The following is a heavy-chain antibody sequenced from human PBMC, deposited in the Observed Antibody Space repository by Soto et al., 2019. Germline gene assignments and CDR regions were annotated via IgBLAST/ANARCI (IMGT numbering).Heavy chain of an antibody. Sequence: GGSLRLSCAASGFTFSSYTMNWVRQAPGKGLEWVSSINTPSSVINYTDSVKGRFTISRDNAKNSLYLQMSSLRAEDTAVYYCATYKSNWFYYGMDVWGQGTTVTVSS. J-gene: IGHJ6*02. V-gene: IGHV3-21*06. D-gene: IGHD6-13*01. CDR1: GFTFSSYT. CDR3: ATYKSNWFYYGMDV. CDR2: INTPSSVI.